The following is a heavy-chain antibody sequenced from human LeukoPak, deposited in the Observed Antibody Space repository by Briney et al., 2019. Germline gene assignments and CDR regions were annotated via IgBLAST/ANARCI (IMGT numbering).Heavy chain of an antibody. Sequence: PGGSLRLSCAVSGFTVSSNYMSWVRQAPGKGLEWVSLIYSGGGTYYADSVRGRFTISRDNAKNSLYLQMNSLRAEDTAVYYCARDYKVSYYYYYMDVWGKGTTVTISS. CDR3: ARDYKVSYYYYYMDV. J-gene: IGHJ6*03. CDR1: GFTVSSNY. V-gene: IGHV3-53*01. D-gene: IGHD3-10*01. CDR2: IYSGGGT.